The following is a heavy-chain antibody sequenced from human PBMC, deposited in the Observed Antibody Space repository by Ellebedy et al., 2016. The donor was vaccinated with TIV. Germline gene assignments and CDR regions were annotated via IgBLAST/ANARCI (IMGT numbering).Heavy chain of an antibody. D-gene: IGHD3-10*01. V-gene: IGHV3-30*02. CDR2: IRYDGSDK. CDR1: AFTFNSYG. J-gene: IGHJ5*02. Sequence: PGGSLRLSCAASAFTFNSYGMHWVRQAPGKGLEWVTFIRYDGSDKYYTDSVKRRFTISRDNSKNTLNLQMNSLRLEDTAVYQCAKVLFAFGEFESPFDPWGQGTLVIVSS. CDR3: AKVLFAFGEFESPFDP.